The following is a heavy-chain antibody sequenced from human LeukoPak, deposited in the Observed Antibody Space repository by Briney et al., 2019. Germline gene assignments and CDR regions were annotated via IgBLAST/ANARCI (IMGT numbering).Heavy chain of an antibody. CDR1: GFSLSTSGVC. V-gene: IGHV2-70*11. CDR3: ARSQTYYYDSSGYYSGFDY. CDR2: IDWDDDK. J-gene: IGHJ4*02. D-gene: IGHD3-22*01. Sequence: SGPALVKPTQTLTLTCTFSGFSLSTSGVCVSWIRQPPGKALEWLARIDWDDDKYYSTSLKTRLTISKDTSKNQVVLTMTNMDPVDTATYYCARSQTYYYDSSGYYSGFDYWGQGTLVTVSS.